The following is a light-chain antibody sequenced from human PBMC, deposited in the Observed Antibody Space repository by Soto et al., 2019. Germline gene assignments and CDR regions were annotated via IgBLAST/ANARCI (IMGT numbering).Light chain of an antibody. CDR1: QSLVYSDGNTY. V-gene: IGKV2-30*01. Sequence: DVVMTQSPLSLPVTLGQPASISCRSSQSLVYSDGNTYLSWFQQRPGQSPRRLIYKVSNRDSGVPDRFSGSGSGTDFTLKISRVEAEDVGIYYCMYGTHWQWTFGQGTKVEIK. J-gene: IGKJ1*01. CDR2: KVS. CDR3: MYGTHWQWT.